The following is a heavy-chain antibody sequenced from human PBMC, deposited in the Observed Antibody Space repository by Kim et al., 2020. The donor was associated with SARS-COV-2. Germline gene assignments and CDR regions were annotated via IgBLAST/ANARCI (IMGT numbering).Heavy chain of an antibody. CDR3: ARGWDEAL. V-gene: IGHV4-34*01. J-gene: IGHJ3*01. Sequence: SETLSLTCAVYGGSFSGYYWSWIRQPPGKGLEWIGEINHSGSTNYNPSLKSRVTISVDTSKNQFSLKLSSVTAADTAVYYCARGWDEALWGQGTMVTVSS. CDR2: INHSGST. D-gene: IGHD1-26*01. CDR1: GGSFSGYY.